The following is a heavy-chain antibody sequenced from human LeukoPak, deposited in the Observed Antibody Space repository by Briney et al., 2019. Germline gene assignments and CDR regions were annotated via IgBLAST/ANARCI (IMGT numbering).Heavy chain of an antibody. CDR2: IYHSGST. V-gene: IGHV4-34*01. D-gene: IGHD6-13*01. Sequence: PSETLSLTCAVYGGSFTGYSWNWIRQPPGKGLEWIGEIYHSGSTNYNASLKSRLSISEDTSKNHISLKVTSVTAADTAVYYCARGDSSRAAGRFDYWGQGTLVTVSS. CDR3: ARGDSSRAAGRFDY. J-gene: IGHJ4*02. CDR1: GGSFTGYS.